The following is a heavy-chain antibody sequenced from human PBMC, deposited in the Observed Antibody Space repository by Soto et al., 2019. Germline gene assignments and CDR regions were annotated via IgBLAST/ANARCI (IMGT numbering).Heavy chain of an antibody. J-gene: IGHJ4*02. Sequence: EVQLLESGGGLVQPGGSLRLSCAASGFTFSSYAMSWVRQAPGKGLEWVSAISGSGGSKYYADSVKGRFTISRDNSKNTLYLQMNSLRAEDTAVYYCAKDQEEGYYDSSGTLDYWGQGTLVTVSS. CDR2: ISGSGGSK. V-gene: IGHV3-23*01. CDR3: AKDQEEGYYDSSGTLDY. CDR1: GFTFSSYA. D-gene: IGHD3-22*01.